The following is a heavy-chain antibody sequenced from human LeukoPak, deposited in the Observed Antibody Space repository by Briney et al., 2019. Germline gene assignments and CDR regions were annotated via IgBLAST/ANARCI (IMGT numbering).Heavy chain of an antibody. D-gene: IGHD5-24*01. CDR3: ARDIDGYTDGYWFDP. J-gene: IGHJ5*02. Sequence: GGSLRLSCAASGFTFDDYGMSWVRHAPGKGLEWVSGINWNGGSTVYADSVKGRFTISRDNAKNSLYLQMNSLRAEDTALYHCARDIDGYTDGYWFDPWGQGTLVTVSS. CDR2: INWNGGST. V-gene: IGHV3-20*01. CDR1: GFTFDDYG.